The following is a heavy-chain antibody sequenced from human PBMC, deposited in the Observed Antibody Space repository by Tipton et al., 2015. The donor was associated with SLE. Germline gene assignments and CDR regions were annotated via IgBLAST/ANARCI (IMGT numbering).Heavy chain of an antibody. J-gene: IGHJ4*02. Sequence: TLSLTCTVSGGSISRSNFYWAWIRQPPGKGLEWIGSFYYGKSTNYNPSLKSRVTMSIDKSKNQFSLKLSSVTAADTAVYYCARDYYESSGYFGYWGQGTLVTVSS. V-gene: IGHV4-39*07. CDR2: FYYGKST. CDR1: GGSISRSNFY. D-gene: IGHD3-22*01. CDR3: ARDYYESSGYFGY.